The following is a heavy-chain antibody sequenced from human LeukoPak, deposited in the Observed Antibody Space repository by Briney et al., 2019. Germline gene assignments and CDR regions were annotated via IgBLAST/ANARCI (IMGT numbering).Heavy chain of an antibody. J-gene: IGHJ6*03. D-gene: IGHD3-10*01. V-gene: IGHV4-38-2*02. CDR2: IYHSGST. CDR3: ARGAPMVRGASHYYYYYMDV. Sequence: SETLSLTCTVSGYSISSGYYWGWIRQPPGKGLEWIGSIYHSGSTYYNPSLKSRVTISVDTSKNQFSLKLSSVTAADTAVYYCARGAPMVRGASHYYYYYMDVWGKGTTVTVSS. CDR1: GYSISSGYY.